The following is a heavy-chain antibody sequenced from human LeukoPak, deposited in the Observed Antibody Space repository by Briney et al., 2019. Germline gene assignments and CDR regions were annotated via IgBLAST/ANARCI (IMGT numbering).Heavy chain of an antibody. J-gene: IGHJ4*02. V-gene: IGHV3-30*02. CDR1: GFTFSSYG. CDR3: ARGVPKYSSSEEVDY. Sequence: PGGPLRLSCAASGFTFSSYGMHWVSQAPGKGLEWVAFIRYDGSNKYYADSVKGRFTISRDNSKNTLYLQMNSLRAEDTAVYYCARGVPKYSSSEEVDYWGQGTLVTASS. CDR2: IRYDGSNK. D-gene: IGHD6-6*01.